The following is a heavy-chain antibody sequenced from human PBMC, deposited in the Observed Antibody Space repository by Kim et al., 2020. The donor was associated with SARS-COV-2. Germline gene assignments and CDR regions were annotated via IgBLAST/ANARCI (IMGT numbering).Heavy chain of an antibody. J-gene: IGHJ4*02. CDR3: ARRVAAAGTGYYFDY. V-gene: IGHV4-34*01. Sequence: PALKGRVTVSVDTSKNQFSLKLSSVAAADTAVYYCARRVAAAGTGYYFDYWGQGTLVTVSS. D-gene: IGHD6-13*01.